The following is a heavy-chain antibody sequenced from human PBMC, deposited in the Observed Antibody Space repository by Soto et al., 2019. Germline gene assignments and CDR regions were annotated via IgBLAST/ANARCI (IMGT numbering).Heavy chain of an antibody. Sequence: GGSLRLSCAASGFTFSSYAMSWVRQAPGKGLEWVSAISGSGGSTYYADSVKGRFTISRDNSKNTRYLQMNSLRAEDTAVYYCARSRSLVTHFDYWGQGTLVTVSS. V-gene: IGHV3-23*01. D-gene: IGHD2-21*01. CDR2: ISGSGGST. J-gene: IGHJ4*02. CDR1: GFTFSSYA. CDR3: ARSRSLVTHFDY.